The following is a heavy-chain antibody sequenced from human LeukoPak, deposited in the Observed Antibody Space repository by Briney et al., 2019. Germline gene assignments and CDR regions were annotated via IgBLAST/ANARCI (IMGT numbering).Heavy chain of an antibody. V-gene: IGHV3-21*06. D-gene: IGHD1-14*01. CDR3: ATETNGRHYDY. J-gene: IGHJ4*02. CDR1: GLPSSTSG. Sequence: GGSLGFSCTAFGLPSSTSGFTWFRKAPGKGLDGVASIGPTGSDRYHADSIKGRFTISRDNANNFLYLRMNTLRAEDTDVYYCATETNGRHYDYWGQGTLLTVSS. CDR2: IGPTGSDR.